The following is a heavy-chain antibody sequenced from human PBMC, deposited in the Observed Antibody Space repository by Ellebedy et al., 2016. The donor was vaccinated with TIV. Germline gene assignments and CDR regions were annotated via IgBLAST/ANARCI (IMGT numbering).Heavy chain of an antibody. J-gene: IGHJ5*02. Sequence: GESLKISCAASGFTFSDYQMSWIRQAPGKGLEWVANIKEDGSEKYYVDSVKGRFTISRDNAKNSLYLQMNGLRAEDTAVYYCARFYVSKGWFDPWGQGTLVTVAS. CDR2: IKEDGSEK. D-gene: IGHD3-10*02. CDR3: ARFYVSKGWFDP. V-gene: IGHV3-7*01. CDR1: GFTFSDYQ.